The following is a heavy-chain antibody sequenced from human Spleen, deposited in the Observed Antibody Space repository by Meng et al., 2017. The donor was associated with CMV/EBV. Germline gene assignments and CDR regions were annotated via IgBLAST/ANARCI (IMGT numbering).Heavy chain of an antibody. Sequence: SETLSLTCAISGDSVSSNSAAWNWIRQPPSRGLEWLGRTYYKSKWYNDYAVSVKSRITITPDTSKNQFSLQLNSVTPEDTAVYYCARGWAYDYWGQGTLVTVSS. CDR1: GDSVSSNSAA. V-gene: IGHV6-1*01. J-gene: IGHJ4*02. CDR3: ARGWAYDY. CDR2: TYYKSKWYN. D-gene: IGHD2-21*01.